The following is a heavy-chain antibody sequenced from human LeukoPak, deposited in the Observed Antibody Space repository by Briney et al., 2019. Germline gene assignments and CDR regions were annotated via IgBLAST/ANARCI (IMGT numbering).Heavy chain of an antibody. J-gene: IGHJ5*02. V-gene: IGHV1-69*13. CDR3: AREPTTNCFDP. Sequence: EASVTVSCKASGGTFSSYAISWVRQAPGQGLEWMGGIIPIFGTANYAQKFQGRVTITADESTSTAYMELSSLRSEDTAVYYCAREPTTNCFDPWGQGTLVTVSS. D-gene: IGHD1-1*01. CDR1: GGTFSSYA. CDR2: IIPIFGTA.